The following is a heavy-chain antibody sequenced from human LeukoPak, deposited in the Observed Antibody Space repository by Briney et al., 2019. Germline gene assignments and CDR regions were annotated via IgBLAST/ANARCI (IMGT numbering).Heavy chain of an antibody. Sequence: SQTLSLTCVISGDSVSSNIAAWTWIRQSPSRGLEWLGRTYYRSRWFNEYAVSVKGRITINLDTSKNQLSLELNSVTPEDTAVYYCARSSKYSSSWSYYFDYWGQGTLVTVSS. J-gene: IGHJ4*02. D-gene: IGHD6-13*01. CDR1: GDSVSSNIAA. CDR3: ARSSKYSSSWSYYFDY. CDR2: TYYRSRWFN. V-gene: IGHV6-1*01.